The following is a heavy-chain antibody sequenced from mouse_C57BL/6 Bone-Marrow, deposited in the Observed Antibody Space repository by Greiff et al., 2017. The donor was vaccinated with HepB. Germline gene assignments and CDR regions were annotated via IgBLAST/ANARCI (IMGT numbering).Heavy chain of an antibody. Sequence: QVQLQQSGPELVKPGASVKISCKASGYAFSSSWMNWVKQRPGKGLEWIGRIYPGDGDTNYNGKFKGKATLTADKSSSTAYMQRSSLTSEDSAVYFCARSVGERDYWGQGTTLTVSS. J-gene: IGHJ2*01. CDR1: GYAFSSSW. CDR2: IYPGDGDT. CDR3: ARSVGERDY. V-gene: IGHV1-82*01.